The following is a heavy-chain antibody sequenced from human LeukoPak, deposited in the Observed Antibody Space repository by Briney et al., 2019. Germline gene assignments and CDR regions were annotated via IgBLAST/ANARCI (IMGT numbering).Heavy chain of an antibody. Sequence: GASVKVSCTASGYTFTSYSISWVRQAPGQGLEWLGWVSAYNGNTEYAQNLQGRVTMTTDTSTSTAYMELRSLRSDDTAVYYCARGPNRSSWYSPPLYWGQGTLVTVSS. J-gene: IGHJ4*02. V-gene: IGHV1-18*01. CDR3: ARGPNRSSWYSPPLY. CDR1: GYTFTSYS. D-gene: IGHD6-13*01. CDR2: VSAYNGNT.